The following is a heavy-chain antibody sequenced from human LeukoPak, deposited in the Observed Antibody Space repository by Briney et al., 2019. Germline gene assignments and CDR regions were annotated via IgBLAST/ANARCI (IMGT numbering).Heavy chain of an antibody. D-gene: IGHD1-14*01. CDR2: ISGDRTGT. CDR1: GLTFSSYA. J-gene: IGHJ3*02. V-gene: IGHV3-23*01. Sequence: GGSLRLSCAASGLTFSSYAMSGFRQAPGKGLEWVSAISGDRTGTYYTDSVKGRFTISRDNSKNILFLQMNSLRVEDTAVYYCAKGGISSVFHAFDIWGQGTMVTVSS. CDR3: AKGGISSVFHAFDI.